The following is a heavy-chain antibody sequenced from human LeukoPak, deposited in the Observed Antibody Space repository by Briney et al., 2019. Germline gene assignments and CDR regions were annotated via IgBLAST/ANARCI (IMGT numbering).Heavy chain of an antibody. D-gene: IGHD5-18*01. CDR3: ARANGRGYSYGYGWGYRNYFDY. CDR1: GGSISSYY. CDR2: IYTSGST. J-gene: IGHJ4*02. V-gene: IGHV4-4*07. Sequence: PSETLSLTCTVSGGSISSYYWSWIRQPAGKGLEWIGRIYTSGSTNYNPSLKSRVTISVDTSKNQFSLKLSSVTAADTAVYYCARANGRGYSYGYGWGYRNYFDYWGQGTLVTVSS.